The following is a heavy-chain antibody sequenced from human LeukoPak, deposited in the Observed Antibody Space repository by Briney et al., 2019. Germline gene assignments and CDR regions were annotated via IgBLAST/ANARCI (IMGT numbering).Heavy chain of an antibody. CDR2: ISDSSSTSTI. D-gene: IGHD1-26*01. CDR3: AKDRRWESPHYLDS. V-gene: IGHV3-48*01. CDR1: GFTFSSYC. Sequence: GGSLRLSCAASGFTFSSYCMNWVRQAPGKGLEWVSYISDSSSTSTISYAASVKGRFTISRDNAKNSLYLQMNSLRVEDTAVYYCAKDRRWESPHYLDSWGQGTLVTVSS. J-gene: IGHJ4*02.